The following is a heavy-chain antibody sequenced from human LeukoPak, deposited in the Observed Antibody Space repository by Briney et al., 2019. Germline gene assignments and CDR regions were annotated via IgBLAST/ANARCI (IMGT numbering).Heavy chain of an antibody. CDR3: ARLSPPWGYSYGLDY. Sequence: SETLSLTCIVSGGSISSYYWSWIRQPPGKGLEWIGYIYYSGSTNYSPSLKSRVTISVDTSKNQFSLKLSSVTAADTAVYYCARLSPPWGYSYGLDYWGQGTLVTVSS. D-gene: IGHD5-18*01. V-gene: IGHV4-59*01. CDR1: GGSISSYY. J-gene: IGHJ4*02. CDR2: IYYSGST.